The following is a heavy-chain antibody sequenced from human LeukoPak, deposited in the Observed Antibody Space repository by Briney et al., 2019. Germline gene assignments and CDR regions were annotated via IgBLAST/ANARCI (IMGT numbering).Heavy chain of an antibody. V-gene: IGHV3-43*01. CDR3: AKDIAAIEGAANYYLDV. CDR1: GFSFDDNI. CDR2: ISLDGDTT. J-gene: IGHJ6*03. Sequence: GGSLRLSCAPSGFSFDDNIMHWVPDAREEGVEWVSLISLDGDTTYYAGSVKCRFTISSDNSKTCLFLQMNSLRTEDTDLYYYAKDIAAIEGAANYYLDVWGKGTTVIVSS. D-gene: IGHD2-2*02.